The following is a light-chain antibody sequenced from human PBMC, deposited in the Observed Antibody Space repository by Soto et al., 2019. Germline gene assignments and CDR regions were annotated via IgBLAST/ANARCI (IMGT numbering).Light chain of an antibody. CDR1: QSISSW. CDR3: QQYNSYLTWT. CDR2: KAS. Sequence: DIQMTQSPSTLSASVGDRVTITCRASQSISSWLAWYQQKPGKAPKLLIYKASSLESGVPSRFSGSGSGTEFTLTISSLHPDDFATYYCQQYNSYLTWTFGQGTKVEIK. V-gene: IGKV1-5*03. J-gene: IGKJ1*01.